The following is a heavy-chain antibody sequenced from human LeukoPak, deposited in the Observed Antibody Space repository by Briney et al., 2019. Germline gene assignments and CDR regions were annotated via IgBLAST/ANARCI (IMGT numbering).Heavy chain of an antibody. CDR1: GFTFSSYA. CDR3: AKDRDDYVWGSYLGAFDI. V-gene: IGHV3-23*01. Sequence: GGSLRLSCAASGFTFSSYAMSWVRQAPGKGLEWVSAISGSGGSTYYADSVKGRFTISRDNSKNTLYLQMNSLRAEDTAVFYCAKDRDDYVWGSYLGAFDIWGQGTMVTVSS. CDR2: ISGSGGST. J-gene: IGHJ3*02. D-gene: IGHD3-16*01.